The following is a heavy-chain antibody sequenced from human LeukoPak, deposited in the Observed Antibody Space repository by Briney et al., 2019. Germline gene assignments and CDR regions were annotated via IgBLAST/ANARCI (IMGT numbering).Heavy chain of an antibody. CDR2: IYSDGST. CDR1: GFTVSCNY. CDR3: ARDSEQQLVLGVFDY. Sequence: GGSLRLSCAASGFTVSCNYMSWVRQAPGKGLEWVSVIYSDGSTYYADSVKGRFTISRDNSKNTLYLQMNSLRAEDTAVYYCARDSEQQLVLGVFDYWGQGTLVTVSS. D-gene: IGHD6-13*01. V-gene: IGHV3-66*01. J-gene: IGHJ4*02.